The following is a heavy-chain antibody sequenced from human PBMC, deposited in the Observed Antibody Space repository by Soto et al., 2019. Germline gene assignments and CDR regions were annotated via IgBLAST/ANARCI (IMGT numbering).Heavy chain of an antibody. Sequence: HPGGSLRLSCAASGFTFDDHTLHWVRQAPGKGLEWVSLISWDGGSAYYADSVKGRFTISRDNIKDSPYLQMNSLRTDDTALYYCVKDGTVDGYVGAFDIWGQGTMVTVS. CDR3: VKDGTVDGYVGAFDI. V-gene: IGHV3-43*01. J-gene: IGHJ3*02. CDR2: ISWDGGSA. D-gene: IGHD5-18*01. CDR1: GFTFDDHT.